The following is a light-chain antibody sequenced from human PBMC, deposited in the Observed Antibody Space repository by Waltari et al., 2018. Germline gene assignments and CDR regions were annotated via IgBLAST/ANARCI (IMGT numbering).Light chain of an antibody. CDR3: QQANSFPPGVT. V-gene: IGKV1D-12*01. Sequence: DIQMTQSPSSVSASVGDRVSLTCRASQDIGNWLAWYQHKPGKAPKLLSYAASKLQSGVPSRFSGHGLGTDFTLTIDSLQPEDFATYYCQQANSFPPGVTFGGGTKVE. J-gene: IGKJ4*01. CDR2: AAS. CDR1: QDIGNW.